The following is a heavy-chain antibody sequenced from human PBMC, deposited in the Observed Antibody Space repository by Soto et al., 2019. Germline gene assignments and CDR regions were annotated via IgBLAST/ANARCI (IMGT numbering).Heavy chain of an antibody. D-gene: IGHD6-19*01. Sequence: QVQLVQSGAEVKKPGASVKVSCKASGYTFTSYYMHWVRQAPRQGLEWMGIINPSGVSTRYAQKFHGRVTMTRDTPARTLDMGLSSLRSEDTAVDLWARDSSSGWPLGYWGQGTLVTVSS. CDR2: INPSGVST. V-gene: IGHV1-46*01. J-gene: IGHJ4*02. CDR3: ARDSSSGWPLGY. CDR1: GYTFTSYY.